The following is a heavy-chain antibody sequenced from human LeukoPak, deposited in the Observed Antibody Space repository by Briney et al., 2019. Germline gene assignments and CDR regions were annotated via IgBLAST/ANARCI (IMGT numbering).Heavy chain of an antibody. D-gene: IGHD4-17*01. V-gene: IGHV4-59*08. Sequence: SETLSLTCTVSGGSISRLYWSWIRQPPGKGLEWIGYIYSSGSTNYNPSLKRRVTISVDTSKNQFSLKLSSVTAADTAVYYCARRRLDAFDIWGQGTMVTVSS. J-gene: IGHJ3*02. CDR2: IYSSGST. CDR1: GGSISRLY. CDR3: ARRRLDAFDI.